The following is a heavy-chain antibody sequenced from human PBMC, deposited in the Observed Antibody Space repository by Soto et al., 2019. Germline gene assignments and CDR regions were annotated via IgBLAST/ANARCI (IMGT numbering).Heavy chain of an antibody. J-gene: IGHJ3*01. CDR3: ARDQLYYNDISGRPLNAFDV. CDR1: GGSINSYC. D-gene: IGHD3-22*01. CDR2: ISSSGSTI. V-gene: IGHV3-11*04. Sequence: LSLTCTVSGGSINSYCWSWIRQAPGKGLEWVSYISSSGSTIYYADSVKGRFTISRDNAKNSLYLQMNSLRAEDTAVYYCARDQLYYNDISGRPLNAFDVWGQGTMVTVSS.